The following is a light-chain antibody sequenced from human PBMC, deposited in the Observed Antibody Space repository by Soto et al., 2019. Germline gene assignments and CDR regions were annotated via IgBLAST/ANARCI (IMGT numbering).Light chain of an antibody. Sequence: DIQMAQSPSTLSASVGDRVTITCRASQSISSWLAWYQHKPGKAPKLLIYDASSLESGVPSRFSGSISVTEFTLTITSLQPDAFATYYCQQYNSYPYTLGQGTKV. CDR3: QQYNSYPYT. V-gene: IGKV1-5*01. CDR2: DAS. CDR1: QSISSW. J-gene: IGKJ2*01.